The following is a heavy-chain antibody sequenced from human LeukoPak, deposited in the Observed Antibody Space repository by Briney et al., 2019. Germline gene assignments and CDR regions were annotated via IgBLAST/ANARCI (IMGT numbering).Heavy chain of an antibody. CDR2: ISAYNGNT. Sequence: GASVKVSCKASGYTFTSYGISWVRQAPGQGLEWMGWISAYNGNTNYAQKLQGRVTMTTDTSTSTAYMELRSLRSDDTAVYYCARVPWGIAAAGTPYYAYYFDYWGQGTLVTVSS. V-gene: IGHV1-18*01. J-gene: IGHJ4*02. CDR1: GYTFTSYG. D-gene: IGHD6-13*01. CDR3: ARVPWGIAAAGTPYYAYYFDY.